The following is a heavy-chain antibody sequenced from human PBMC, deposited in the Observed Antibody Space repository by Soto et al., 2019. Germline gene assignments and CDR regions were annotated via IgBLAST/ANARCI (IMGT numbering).Heavy chain of an antibody. CDR2: ITPMFGTP. D-gene: IGHD3-22*01. Sequence: SVKVSCKASGGTFSRYTITWVRQAPGQGLEWMGGITPMFGTPNYAQKFQGRVTITADESTSTAYMELSSLRSEDAAMYYCARDGTPYDSSAYYYLYWGQGTLVTVSS. V-gene: IGHV1-69*13. J-gene: IGHJ4*02. CDR3: ARDGTPYDSSAYYYLY. CDR1: GGTFSRYT.